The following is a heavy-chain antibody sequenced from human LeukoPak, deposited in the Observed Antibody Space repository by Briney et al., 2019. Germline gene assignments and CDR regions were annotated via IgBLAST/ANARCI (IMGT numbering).Heavy chain of an antibody. CDR1: GGSISTSNYY. D-gene: IGHD6-19*01. V-gene: IGHV4-39*07. CDR2: IFYSGST. Sequence: SETLSLTCTVSGGSISTSNYYWGWIRQPPGKGLEWIGNIFYSGSTYYSPSLKSRVTISLDTSRNQFSLKLSSVTAADTAVYYCARPRAGAVAGTDYFDYWGQGTLVTVSS. J-gene: IGHJ4*02. CDR3: ARPRAGAVAGTDYFDY.